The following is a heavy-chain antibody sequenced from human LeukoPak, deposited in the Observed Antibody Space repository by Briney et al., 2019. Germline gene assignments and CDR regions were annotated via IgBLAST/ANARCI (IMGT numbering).Heavy chain of an antibody. CDR1: GGTFSSYA. CDR3: ARDQTPSWYFDL. CDR2: IIPIFGTA. J-gene: IGHJ2*01. Sequence: GASVKVSCKASGGTFSSYAISWVRQAPGQGLEWMGGIIPIFGTANYAQKFQGRVTITTDESTSTANMEMSSLRSEDTAVYYCARDQTPSWYFDLWGRGTLVTVSS. V-gene: IGHV1-69*05.